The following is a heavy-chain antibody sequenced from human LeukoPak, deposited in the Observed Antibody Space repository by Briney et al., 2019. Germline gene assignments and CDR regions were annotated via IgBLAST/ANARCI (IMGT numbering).Heavy chain of an antibody. CDR3: AKGERTNSIVVVVAAIGLLDY. J-gene: IGHJ4*02. CDR2: ISGSGGST. V-gene: IGHV3-23*01. Sequence: GRSLTLSCAASGFTFSSYAMSWVRQAPGKGLEWVSAISGSGGSTYYADSVKGRFTIARDNSKNTPYQQMNSLIAEDTAVYYCAKGERTNSIVVVVAAIGLLDYWGQGTLVTVSS. D-gene: IGHD2-15*01. CDR1: GFTFSSYA.